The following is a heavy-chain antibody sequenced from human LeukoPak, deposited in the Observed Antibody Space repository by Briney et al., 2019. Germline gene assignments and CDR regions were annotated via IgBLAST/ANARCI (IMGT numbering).Heavy chain of an antibody. Sequence: SETLSLTCTVSGGSISSYYWSWIRQPPGKGLEWIGYIYYSGSTNYNPSLKSRVTISVDTSKNQFSLKLSSVTAADTAVYYCARAIYWFPWFDPWGRGTLVTVSS. CDR3: ARAIYWFPWFDP. CDR2: IYYSGST. CDR1: GGSISSYY. J-gene: IGHJ5*02. D-gene: IGHD2-8*02. V-gene: IGHV4-59*01.